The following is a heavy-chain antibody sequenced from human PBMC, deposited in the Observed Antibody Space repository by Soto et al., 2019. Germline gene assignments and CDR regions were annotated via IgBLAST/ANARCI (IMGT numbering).Heavy chain of an antibody. J-gene: IGHJ6*03. CDR2: MSSSSSVI. CDR1: GFILSDCA. Sequence: EVQLVESGGGLVQPGGSLRLSCATSGFILSDCAMNLVRQAPGKGLEWVSYMSSSSSVIDYADSVKGRLTVSRDYATNSLYLQMSSLRAEDTAVYYCARDLSSGSNWYNYMDDWGKGATVTVSS. CDR3: ARDLSSGSNWYNYMDD. D-gene: IGHD3-10*02. V-gene: IGHV3-48*01.